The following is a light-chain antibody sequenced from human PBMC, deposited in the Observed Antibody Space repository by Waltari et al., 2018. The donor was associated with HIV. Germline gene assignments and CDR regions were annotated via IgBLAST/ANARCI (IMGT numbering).Light chain of an antibody. CDR2: AAS. J-gene: IGKJ5*01. CDR1: QSVSSRY. Sequence: EIVLTQSPGTLSLSPGASATLSCRASQSVSSRYLAWYKDKHGQAAVSRIYAASSRATAIPDRFSGSGSGTDFTLTISRLAPEDCVVYYCQQYTSSPIPFGQGTRLAIK. CDR3: QQYTSSPIP. V-gene: IGKV3-20*01.